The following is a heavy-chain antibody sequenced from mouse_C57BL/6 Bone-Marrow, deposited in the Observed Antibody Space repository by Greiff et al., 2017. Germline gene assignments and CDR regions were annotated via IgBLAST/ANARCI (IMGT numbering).Heavy chain of an antibody. Sequence: EVKLQESGAELVRPGASVKLSCTASGFNIKDDYMHWVKQRPEQGLEWIGWIDPENGDTEYASKFQGKATITADTSSNTAYLQLSSLTSEDTAVYYCTTLFITTFWGQGTTLTVSS. D-gene: IGHD1-1*01. CDR2: IDPENGDT. CDR3: TTLFITTF. CDR1: GFNIKDDY. J-gene: IGHJ2*01. V-gene: IGHV14-4*01.